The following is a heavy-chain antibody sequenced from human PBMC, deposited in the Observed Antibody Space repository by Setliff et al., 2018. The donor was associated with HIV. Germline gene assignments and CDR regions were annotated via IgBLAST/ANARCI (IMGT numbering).Heavy chain of an antibody. J-gene: IGHJ3*02. V-gene: IGHV4-31*03. Sequence: SETLSLTCTVSGGSISSGGYYWNWIRQYPGKGLEWVGYIFNSGSTYYNPSLKSRVTISVDTSKNQFFLKLKSVTAADTAVYYCATSAESGFGIHWGVFNIWGQGTRVTVSS. CDR3: ATSAESGFGIHWGVFNI. CDR2: IFNSGST. CDR1: GGSISSGGYY. D-gene: IGHD3-10*01.